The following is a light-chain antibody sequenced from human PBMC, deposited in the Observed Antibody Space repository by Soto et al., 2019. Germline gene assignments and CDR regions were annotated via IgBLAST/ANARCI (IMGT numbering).Light chain of an antibody. V-gene: IGLV4-69*01. J-gene: IGLJ2*01. Sequence: QLVLTQSPSASASLGASVKLTCTLSSGHSSYAIAWHQQQPEKGPRYLMKLNSDGSHSKGDGIPDRFSGCSSGAERYLTISSLQSEDEADYYCQTWGTGIEVVFGGGTKVTVL. CDR3: QTWGTGIEVV. CDR1: SGHSSYA. CDR2: LNSDGSH.